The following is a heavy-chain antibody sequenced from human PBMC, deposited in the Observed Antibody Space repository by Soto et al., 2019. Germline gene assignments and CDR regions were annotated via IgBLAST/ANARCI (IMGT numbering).Heavy chain of an antibody. CDR3: ARMAAAGKYYYGMDV. CDR2: IYPGDSDT. J-gene: IGHJ6*02. D-gene: IGHD6-13*01. Sequence: GESLKISCKGSGYSFTSYWIGWARQMPGKGLEWMGIIYPGDSDTRYSPSFQGRVTISADKSISTAYLQWSSLKASDTAMYYCARMAAAGKYYYGMDVWSQGTTVTVS. V-gene: IGHV5-51*01. CDR1: GYSFTSYW.